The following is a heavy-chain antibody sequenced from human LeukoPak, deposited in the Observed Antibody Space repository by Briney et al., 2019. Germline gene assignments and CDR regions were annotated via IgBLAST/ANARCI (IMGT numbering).Heavy chain of an antibody. D-gene: IGHD3-3*02. V-gene: IGHV3-53*01. J-gene: IGHJ2*01. CDR1: GFSVSLNY. Sequence: GGSLTLSCAASGFSVSLNYMNWVREAPGKGLEWVSILYSGSDTYYADSVKGRFTISRDSSKNMLFLHMNSLRAEDTAVYYCARVGDHFHWYLDLWGRGTLVTVSS. CDR3: ARVGDHFHWYLDL. CDR2: LYSGSDT.